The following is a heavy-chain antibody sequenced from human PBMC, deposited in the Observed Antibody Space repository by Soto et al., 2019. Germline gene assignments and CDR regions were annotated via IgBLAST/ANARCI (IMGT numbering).Heavy chain of an antibody. CDR2: ITSSSSTI. Sequence: GSLRLSCAASGFTFTSNSMNWVRQAPGKGLEWISYITSSSSTIYYADSVKGRFTISRDNAKNSLYLQMNSLRDDDTAVYYCARGRVGTAYFDYWGQGALVSVSS. D-gene: IGHD2-21*02. CDR1: GFTFTSNS. V-gene: IGHV3-48*02. CDR3: ARGRVGTAYFDY. J-gene: IGHJ4*02.